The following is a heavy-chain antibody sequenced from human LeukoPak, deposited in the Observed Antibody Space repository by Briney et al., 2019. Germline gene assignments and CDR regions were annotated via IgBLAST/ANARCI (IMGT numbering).Heavy chain of an antibody. J-gene: IGHJ4*02. CDR1: GYTLTELS. V-gene: IGHV1-24*01. Sequence: GASVKVSCKVSGYTLTELSMHWVRQAPGKGLEWMGGFDPEDGETIYAQKFQGRVTMTEDTSTDTAYMELSSLRSEDTAVYYCATDRGALRGVITLDYWGQGTLVTVSS. CDR3: ATDRGALRGVITLDY. D-gene: IGHD3-10*01. CDR2: FDPEDGET.